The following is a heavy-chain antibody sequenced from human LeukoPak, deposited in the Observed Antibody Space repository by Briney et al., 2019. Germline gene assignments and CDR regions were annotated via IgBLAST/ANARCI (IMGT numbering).Heavy chain of an antibody. CDR3: ARDGGEGWFDP. J-gene: IGHJ5*02. CDR2: IIPIFGTA. D-gene: IGHD3-10*01. Sequence: SVKVSCKASGYTFTSYDINWVRQATGQGLEWMGGIIPIFGTANYAQKFQGRVTIIADKSTSTAYMELSSLRSDDRAVYYCARDGGEGWFDPWGQGTLVTVSS. CDR1: GYTFTSYD. V-gene: IGHV1-69*06.